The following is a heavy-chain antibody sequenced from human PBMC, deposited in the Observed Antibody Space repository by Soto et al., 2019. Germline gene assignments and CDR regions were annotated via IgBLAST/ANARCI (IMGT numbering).Heavy chain of an antibody. CDR3: YGMDV. V-gene: IGHV5-51*01. Sequence: PGESLKISCQASGYNFFNYWIGWVRQVPGKGLEWMGIVYPDDSDTRYSPSFQGQVIISADKSINAADTAVYYCARHRFGAYYYYGMDVWGQGTTVTVSS. CDR2: VYPDDSDT. CDR1: GYNFFNYW. J-gene: IGHJ6*02. D-gene: IGHD3-10*01.